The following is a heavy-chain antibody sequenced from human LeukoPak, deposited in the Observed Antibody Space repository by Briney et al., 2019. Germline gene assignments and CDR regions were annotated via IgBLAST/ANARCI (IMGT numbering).Heavy chain of an antibody. V-gene: IGHV4-39*07. Sequence: SETLSLTCTVSGGSISSINYYWAWIRQPPGRGLEWIGSIYFTGTTYYNASLTSRVTISLHTSRKQFSLRLTSVTAADTAVYYCARVVPSSLSPFDFWGQGTLVTVSS. D-gene: IGHD4/OR15-4a*01. J-gene: IGHJ4*02. CDR2: IYFTGTT. CDR3: ARVVPSSLSPFDF. CDR1: GGSISSINYY.